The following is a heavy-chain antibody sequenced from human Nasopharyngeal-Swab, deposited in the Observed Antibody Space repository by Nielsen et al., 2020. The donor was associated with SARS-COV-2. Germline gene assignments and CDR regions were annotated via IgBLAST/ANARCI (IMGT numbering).Heavy chain of an antibody. J-gene: IGHJ2*01. D-gene: IGHD5-12*01. CDR2: IYSGGST. CDR1: GFTVSSNY. CDR3: ARASSGYDEWYFDL. V-gene: IGHV3-53*01. Sequence: GESLKISCAASGFTVSSNYMSWVRQAPGKGLEWVSVIYSGGSTYYADSVKGRFTISRDNSKNTLYLQMNSLRAEDTAVYYCARASSGYDEWYFDLWGRGTLVTVSS.